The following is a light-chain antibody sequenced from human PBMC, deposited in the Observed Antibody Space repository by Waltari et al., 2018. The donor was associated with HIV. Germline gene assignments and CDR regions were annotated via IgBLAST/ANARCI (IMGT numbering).Light chain of an antibody. CDR1: SSNIGAGYD. CDR2: GNN. CDR3: QSYDSTLSGSDWV. J-gene: IGLJ3*02. Sequence: QSVLTQPPSVSGAPGQRVTISCTGSSSNIGAGYDVHWYQQLPVTAPTLLIYGNNHRASGVPDRFSGSKSDTSASLAITGLQSEDEADYYCQSYDSTLSGSDWVFGGGTKLTVL. V-gene: IGLV1-40*01.